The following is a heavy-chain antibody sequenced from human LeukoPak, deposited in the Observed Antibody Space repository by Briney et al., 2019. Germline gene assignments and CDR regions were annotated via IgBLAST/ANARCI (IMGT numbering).Heavy chain of an antibody. Sequence: GRSLRLSCAASGFTFDDYAMHWVRQAPGKGLEWVSGISWNSGSIVYADSVKGRFTISRDNAKNSLYLQMNSLRAEDMALYYCAKDIRAVAGASSAFDIWGQGTMVTVSS. V-gene: IGHV3-9*03. J-gene: IGHJ3*02. CDR1: GFTFDDYA. D-gene: IGHD6-19*01. CDR3: AKDIRAVAGASSAFDI. CDR2: ISWNSGSI.